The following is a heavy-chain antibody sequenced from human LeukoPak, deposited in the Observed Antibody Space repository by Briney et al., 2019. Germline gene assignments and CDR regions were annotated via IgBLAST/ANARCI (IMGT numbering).Heavy chain of an antibody. J-gene: IGHJ5*02. CDR3: AKGRARAAYNWFDP. D-gene: IGHD2-15*01. CDR1: GFTFSSYG. V-gene: IGHV3-33*06. Sequence: GGSLRLSCAASGFTFSSYGMHWVCQAPGKGLEWVAVIWYDGSNKYYADSVKGRFTISRDNSKNTLYLQMNSLRAEDTAVYYCAKGRARAAYNWFDPWGQGTLVTVSS. CDR2: IWYDGSNK.